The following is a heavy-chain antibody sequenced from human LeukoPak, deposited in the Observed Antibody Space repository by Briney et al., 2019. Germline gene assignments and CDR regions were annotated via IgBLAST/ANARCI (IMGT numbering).Heavy chain of an antibody. CDR2: ISYDGSNE. Sequence: GGSLRLSCAASGFTFSGYAMHWVRQAPGKGLEWVAVISYDGSNEYYADSVKGRFTISRDNSKNTLYLQMNSQSVEDTAVYYCARVGYYASGPFSYFDYWGQGTLVTVSS. V-gene: IGHV3-30-3*01. CDR1: GFTFSGYA. D-gene: IGHD3-10*01. CDR3: ARVGYYASGPFSYFDY. J-gene: IGHJ4*02.